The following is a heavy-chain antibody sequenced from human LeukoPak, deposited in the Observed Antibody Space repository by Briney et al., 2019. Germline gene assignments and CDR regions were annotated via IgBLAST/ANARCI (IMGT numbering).Heavy chain of an antibody. V-gene: IGHV3-48*01. Sequence: GGSLRLSCAASGFTFRSYAMQWVRQAPGKGLEWVSYITYNSGTIFYADSVKGRFTISRDNAKDSLYLQMSSPRGEDTAVYYCARDSGYSYADDYWGQGTLVTVSS. CDR3: ARDSGYSYADDY. D-gene: IGHD5-18*01. CDR1: GFTFRSYA. CDR2: ITYNSGTI. J-gene: IGHJ4*02.